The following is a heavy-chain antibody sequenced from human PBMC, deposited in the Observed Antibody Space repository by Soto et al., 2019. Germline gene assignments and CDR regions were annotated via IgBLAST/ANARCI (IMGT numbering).Heavy chain of an antibody. V-gene: IGHV3-33*06. J-gene: IGHJ3*02. CDR1: GFTFSNYG. D-gene: IGHD2-8*02. Sequence: SLRLSCAASGFTFSNYGMHWVRQAPGKGLEWVAIIWHDGNNKYYADSVRGRFIISRDNSKNRLYLQMNSLTAGDTAVYYCAKATATGGGAFDICGQGTMVTVSS. CDR3: AKATATGGGAFDI. CDR2: IWHDGNNK.